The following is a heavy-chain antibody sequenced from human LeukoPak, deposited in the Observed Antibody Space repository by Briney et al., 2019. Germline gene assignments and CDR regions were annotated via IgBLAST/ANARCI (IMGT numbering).Heavy chain of an antibody. CDR1: GYTFTGYY. Sequence: ASVKVSCKASGYTFTGYYMHWVRQAPGQGLEWMGWINPNSGGTNYAQKFQGWVTMTRDTSISTAYMELSRLRSDDTAVYYCARWAAVADPYFDYWGQGTLVTVSS. D-gene: IGHD6-19*01. J-gene: IGHJ4*02. CDR3: ARWAAVADPYFDY. V-gene: IGHV1-2*04. CDR2: INPNSGGT.